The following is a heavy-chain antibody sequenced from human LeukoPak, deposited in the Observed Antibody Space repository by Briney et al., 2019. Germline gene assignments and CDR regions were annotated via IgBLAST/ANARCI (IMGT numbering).Heavy chain of an antibody. Sequence: GGSLRLSCAASGFTFSSYSMNWVRQAPGKGLEWVSSISSSSSYIYYADSVKGRFTIPRDNAKNSLYLQMNSLRAEDTAVYYCARAGGSSPHAFDIWGQGTMVTVSS. J-gene: IGHJ3*02. CDR1: GFTFSSYS. D-gene: IGHD3-16*01. CDR3: ARAGGSSPHAFDI. CDR2: ISSSSSYI. V-gene: IGHV3-21*01.